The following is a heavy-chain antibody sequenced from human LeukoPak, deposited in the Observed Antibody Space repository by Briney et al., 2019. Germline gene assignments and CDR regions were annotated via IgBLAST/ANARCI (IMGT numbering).Heavy chain of an antibody. V-gene: IGHV4-39*01. CDR1: GGSISSTSYH. Sequence: SETLSLTCTVSGGSISSTSYHWVWIRQPPGKGLAWIGSIYYSGSAYYNPSLKSRVTKSVDTSKNQFSLKLSSVTAADTAVYYCARIGLRLLWLDYWGQGTLVTVSS. CDR3: ARIGLRLLWLDY. CDR2: IYYSGSA. J-gene: IGHJ4*02. D-gene: IGHD3-10*01.